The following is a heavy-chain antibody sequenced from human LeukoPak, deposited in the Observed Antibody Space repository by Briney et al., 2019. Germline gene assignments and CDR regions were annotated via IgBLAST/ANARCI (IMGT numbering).Heavy chain of an antibody. CDR2: IDHSGST. D-gene: IGHD3-10*01. J-gene: IGHJ3*02. V-gene: IGHV4-34*01. CDR3: ARSDGYGLVGI. Sequence: SETLSLTCAVYGGSFSGYYWSWIRQPPGKGLEWIGEIDHSGSTNYNPSLKSRVTISVDTSKNQFSLKLSSVTAADTAVYFCARSDGYGLVGIWGQGTMVTVSS. CDR1: GGSFSGYY.